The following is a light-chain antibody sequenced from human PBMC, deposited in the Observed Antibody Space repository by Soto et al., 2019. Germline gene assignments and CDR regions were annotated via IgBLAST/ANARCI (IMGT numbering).Light chain of an antibody. CDR1: QSISNS. V-gene: IGKV1-39*01. CDR2: VAS. Sequence: DIQMTQSLSSLSASVGDTVTITCRASQSISNSLSWYQQNPGKAPKFLIYVASTLQRGVPSRFSGSGSRTDFTLTISSLQPEDVATYCCQRTLSPPYTFGQGTKLEIK. J-gene: IGKJ2*01. CDR3: QRTLSPPYT.